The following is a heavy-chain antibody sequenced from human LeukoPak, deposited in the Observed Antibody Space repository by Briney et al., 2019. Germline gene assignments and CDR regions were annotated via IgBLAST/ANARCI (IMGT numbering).Heavy chain of an antibody. D-gene: IGHD3-22*01. CDR1: GYSISSGYY. Sequence: PSETLSLTCTVSGYSISSGYYWGWIRQPPGKGLEWIGSIYHSGSTYYDPSLKSRVTISVDTSKNQSSLKLSSVTAADTAVYYCARGKGDYYDTFFDYWGQGTLVTVSS. CDR2: IYHSGST. V-gene: IGHV4-38-2*02. CDR3: ARGKGDYYDTFFDY. J-gene: IGHJ4*02.